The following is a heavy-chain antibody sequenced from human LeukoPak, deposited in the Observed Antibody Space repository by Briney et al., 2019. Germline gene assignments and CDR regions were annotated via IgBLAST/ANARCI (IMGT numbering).Heavy chain of an antibody. J-gene: IGHJ4*02. CDR3: AKNAPQYYYGSGSPFEVYYFDY. CDR1: GFTFSSYG. V-gene: IGHV3-30*18. D-gene: IGHD3-10*01. Sequence: GGSLRLSCAASGFTFSSYGMHWVRQAPGKGLEWVAVISYDGSNKYYADSVKGRFTISRDNSKNTLYLQMNSLRAEDTAVYYCAKNAPQYYYGSGSPFEVYYFDYWGQGTLVTVSS. CDR2: ISYDGSNK.